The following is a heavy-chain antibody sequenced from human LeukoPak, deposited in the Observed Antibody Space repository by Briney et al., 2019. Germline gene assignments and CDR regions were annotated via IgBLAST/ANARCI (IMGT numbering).Heavy chain of an antibody. CDR1: GFTFSSYG. CDR3: AKDPGEYGDYYYFDY. CDR2: ISYDGSNK. J-gene: IGHJ4*02. V-gene: IGHV3-30*18. Sequence: GGSLRLSCAASGFTFSSYGMHWVRQAPGKGLEWVAVISYDGSNKYYADSVKGRFTISRDNSKNTLYLQMNSLRAEDTAVYYCAKDPGEYGDYYYFDYWGRGTLVTVSS. D-gene: IGHD4-17*01.